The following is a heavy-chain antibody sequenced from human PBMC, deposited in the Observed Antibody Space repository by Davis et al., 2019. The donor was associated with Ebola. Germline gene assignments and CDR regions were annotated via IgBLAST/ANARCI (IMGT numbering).Heavy chain of an antibody. J-gene: IGHJ4*02. CDR2: ISQRSSYT. D-gene: IGHD3-9*01. V-gene: IGHV3-11*06. CDR1: GFTFSDFY. Sequence: GGSLRLSCAASGFTFSDFYMSWIRQAPGKGLEWISYISQRSSYTNYADSVKGRFTISRDNARDSLYLQMDSLRVEDTAIYYCARDAFSLSRYDTEDHWGQGTLVTVSS. CDR3: ARDAFSLSRYDTEDH.